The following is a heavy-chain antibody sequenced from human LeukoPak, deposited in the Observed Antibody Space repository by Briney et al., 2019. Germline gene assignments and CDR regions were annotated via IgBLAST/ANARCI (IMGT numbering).Heavy chain of an antibody. CDR1: GYTFTGYH. Sequence: ASVKVSCKASGYTFTGYHMHWVRQAPGQGLEWTGRINPNSGGTNYAQKFQGRVTMTRDTSISTAYMELSRLRSDDTAVYYCARMSSGYYFPDYWGQGTLVTVSS. J-gene: IGHJ4*02. CDR2: INPNSGGT. CDR3: ARMSSGYYFPDY. D-gene: IGHD3-22*01. V-gene: IGHV1-2*06.